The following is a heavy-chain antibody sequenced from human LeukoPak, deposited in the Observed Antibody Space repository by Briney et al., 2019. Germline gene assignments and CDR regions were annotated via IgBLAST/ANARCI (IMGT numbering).Heavy chain of an antibody. Sequence: SETLSLTCTVSGYSISSGYYWGWIRQPPGKGLEWIGYIYYSGSTNYNPSLKSRVTISVDTSKNQFSLKLTSVTAADTAVYYCARDVQLERPPPLIGYYYMDVWGKGTTVTVSS. J-gene: IGHJ6*03. CDR1: GYSISSGYY. CDR2: IYYSGST. CDR3: ARDVQLERPPPLIGYYYMDV. D-gene: IGHD1-1*01. V-gene: IGHV4-61*01.